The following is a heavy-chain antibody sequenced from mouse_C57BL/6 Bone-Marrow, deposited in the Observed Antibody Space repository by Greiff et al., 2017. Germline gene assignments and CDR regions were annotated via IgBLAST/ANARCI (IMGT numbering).Heavy chain of an antibody. CDR3: AKHSVVGQDYAMDY. J-gene: IGHJ4*01. D-gene: IGHD1-1*01. V-gene: IGHV2-9*01. CDR2: IWGGGST. CDR1: GFSLTSYG. Sequence: VQLQESGPGLVAPSQSLSITCTVSGFSLTSYGVDWVRQPPGKGLEWLGVIWGGGSTNYNSALMSGPSISKDNSKGQVFLKKNSLQTDDTAMYYCAKHSVVGQDYAMDYWGQGTSVTVSS.